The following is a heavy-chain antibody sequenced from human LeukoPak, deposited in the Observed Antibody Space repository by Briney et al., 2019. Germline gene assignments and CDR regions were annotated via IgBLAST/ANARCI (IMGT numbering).Heavy chain of an antibody. J-gene: IGHJ5*02. Sequence: SETLSLTCTVSGGSISSGSYYWSWIRQPAGKGLEWIGRIYTSGSTNYNPSLKSRVTISVDTSKNQFSLKLSSVTAADTAVYYCAREELWFDPWGQGTLVTVSS. D-gene: IGHD1-7*01. CDR3: AREELWFDP. CDR1: GGSISSGSYY. V-gene: IGHV4-61*02. CDR2: IYTSGST.